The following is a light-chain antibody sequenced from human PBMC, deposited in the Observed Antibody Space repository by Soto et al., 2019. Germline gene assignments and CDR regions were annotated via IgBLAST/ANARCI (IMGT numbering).Light chain of an antibody. V-gene: IGKV1-5*03. CDR3: QQYNSYSWT. Sequence: DIQMTQSPSTLSASVGGRVTITCRASQSISSWLAWYQQKPGKAPKLLIYKASSLQSGVPSRFSGSGSGTEFTLTISSLQPDDFATYYCQQYNSYSWTFGRGTKVEIK. CDR2: KAS. CDR1: QSISSW. J-gene: IGKJ1*01.